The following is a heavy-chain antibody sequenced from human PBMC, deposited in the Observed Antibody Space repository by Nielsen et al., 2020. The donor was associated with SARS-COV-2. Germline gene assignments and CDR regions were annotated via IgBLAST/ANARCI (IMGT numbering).Heavy chain of an antibody. CDR3: ARHGYCSNNTCSIDV. CDR1: GYRFTSYW. CDR2: IYSVDSDT. J-gene: IGHJ6*03. V-gene: IGHV5-51*01. Sequence: GESLKISCEAFGYRFTSYWIAWVRQVRGKDLEWVGIIYSVDSDTRYGPSFQDQVTISADKSVSTAYLQWASLTASDTSIYYCARHGYCSNNTCSIDVWGKGTTVTVS. D-gene: IGHD2-2*03.